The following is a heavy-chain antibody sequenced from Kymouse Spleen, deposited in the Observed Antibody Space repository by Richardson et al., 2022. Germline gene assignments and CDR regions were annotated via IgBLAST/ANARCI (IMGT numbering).Heavy chain of an antibody. J-gene: IGHJ6*02. CDR2: INPNSGGT. CDR3: ARDRAALLGYYGMDV. CDR1: GYTFTGYY. V-gene: IGHV1-2*04. Sequence: QVQLVQSGAEVKKPGASVKVSCKASGYTFTGYYMHWVRQAPGQGLEWMGWINPNSGGTNYAQKFQGWVTMTRDTSISTAYMELSRLRSDDTAVYYCARDRAALLGYYGMDVWGQGTTVTVSS. D-gene: IGHD6-13*01,IGHD6-25*01,IGHD6-6*01.